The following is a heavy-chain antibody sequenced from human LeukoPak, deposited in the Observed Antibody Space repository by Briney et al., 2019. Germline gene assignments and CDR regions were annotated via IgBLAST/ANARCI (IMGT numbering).Heavy chain of an antibody. J-gene: IGHJ4*02. D-gene: IGHD2-15*01. V-gene: IGHV4-59*01. CDR1: NASISRYF. CDR3: AGGPGISTSGY. CDR2: IYYTGSS. Sequence: PSETLPLTCSVFNASISRYFWSWVRQPPGKGLEWIGYIYYTGSSNFNPSLRSRVTTSVDTSKNQFSLKLRSVTAADTALYYCAGGPGISTSGYWGQGALVTVSS.